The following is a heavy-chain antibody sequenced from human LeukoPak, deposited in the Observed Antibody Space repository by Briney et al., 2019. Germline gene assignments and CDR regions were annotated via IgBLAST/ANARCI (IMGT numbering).Heavy chain of an antibody. J-gene: IGHJ5*02. D-gene: IGHD3-22*01. CDR1: GYTFTSYG. V-gene: IGHV1-18*01. Sequence: GASVKVSCKASGYTFTSYGISWVRQAPGQGLEWMGWISAYNGNTNYAQKLQGRVTMTTDTSTSTDYMELRSLRSDDTAVYYCARRLNTYYYDSSGYNWFDPWGQGTLVTVSS. CDR2: ISAYNGNT. CDR3: ARRLNTYYYDSSGYNWFDP.